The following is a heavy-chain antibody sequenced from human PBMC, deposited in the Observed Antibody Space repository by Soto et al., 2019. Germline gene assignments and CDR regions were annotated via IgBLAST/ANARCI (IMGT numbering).Heavy chain of an antibody. V-gene: IGHV4-34*01. CDR3: AIDEGITGSGAY. D-gene: IGHD1-20*01. CDR1: GGSFSGYY. J-gene: IGHJ4*02. Sequence: QVQLQQWGAGLLKPSETLSLTCAVYGGSFSGYYWSWIRQPPGKGLEWIGEINHSGSTNYNPSLKSRVTISVDTSKNQFSLKLSSVTAADTAVYYCAIDEGITGSGAYWGQGTLVTVSS. CDR2: INHSGST.